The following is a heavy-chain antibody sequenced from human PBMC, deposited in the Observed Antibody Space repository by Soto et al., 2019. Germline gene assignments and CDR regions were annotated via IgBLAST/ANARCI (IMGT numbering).Heavy chain of an antibody. CDR2: ILYDGTNR. CDR3: AKRRGQNYDFWSGYYFDH. CDR1: GFTFNSYG. D-gene: IGHD3-3*01. V-gene: IGHV3-30*18. J-gene: IGHJ4*02. Sequence: SLRLSCEASGFTFNSYGMHWVRQSPGKWLEWVAGILYDGTNRYYADSVKGRFTISKDNSKNTLYLQMNSLRVEDTAVYYCAKRRGQNYDFWSGYYFDHWSQGTLVTVSS.